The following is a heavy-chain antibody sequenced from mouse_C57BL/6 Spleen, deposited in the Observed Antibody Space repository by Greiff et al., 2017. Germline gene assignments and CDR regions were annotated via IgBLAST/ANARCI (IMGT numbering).Heavy chain of an antibody. CDR1: GFSLISYA. J-gene: IGHJ3*01. CDR3: ARNEGMGSPYGYDDWFAY. Sequence: VQGVESGPGLVAPSQSLSITCTVSGFSLISYAISWVRQPPGKGLEWLGVIWTGGGTNYNSALKSRLSISKDNSKSPVFLKMNSLQSDDTARYYWARNEGMGSPYGYDDWFAYWGQGTLVTVSA. V-gene: IGHV2-9-1*01. CDR2: IWTGGGT. D-gene: IGHD2-2*01.